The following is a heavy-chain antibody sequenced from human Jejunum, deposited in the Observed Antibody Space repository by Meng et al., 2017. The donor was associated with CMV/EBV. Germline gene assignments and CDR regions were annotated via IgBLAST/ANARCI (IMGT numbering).Heavy chain of an antibody. CDR1: GYTFTSYA. CDR2: IDPNTGNP. Sequence: QGQLVQSGFGLKQPGASVKVSCRPSGYTFTSYAINWVRQAPGQGPDWMGWIDPNTGNPTYDQGFTGRFVFSLDTSVSTAYLQINSLRADDTAVYYCARDSPLDGYSLLDYWGQGTLVTVSS. V-gene: IGHV7-4-1*02. D-gene: IGHD5-24*01. CDR3: ARDSPLDGYSLLDY. J-gene: IGHJ4*02.